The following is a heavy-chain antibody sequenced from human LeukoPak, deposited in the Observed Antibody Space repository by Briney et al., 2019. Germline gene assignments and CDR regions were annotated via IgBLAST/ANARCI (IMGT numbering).Heavy chain of an antibody. Sequence: PSETLSLTCAVYGGSFSGYYWSWIRQPLGKGLEWIGEINHSGSTNYNPSLKSRVTISVDTSKNQFSLKLSSVTAADTAVYYCASRPRYGGKTFDYWGQGTLVTVSS. J-gene: IGHJ4*02. D-gene: IGHD4-23*01. CDR1: GGSFSGYY. CDR2: INHSGST. CDR3: ASRPRYGGKTFDY. V-gene: IGHV4-34*01.